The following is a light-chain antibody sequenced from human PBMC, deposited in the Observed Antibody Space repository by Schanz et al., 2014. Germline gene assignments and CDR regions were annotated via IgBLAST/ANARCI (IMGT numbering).Light chain of an antibody. CDR2: DAS. CDR3: QQSYSTPET. CDR1: QSISSY. Sequence: DIQMTQSPSSLSASVRDRVTITCRASQSISSYLNWYQQKPGKAPKVLIYDASSLQSGVPSRFSGSGSGTDFTLTISSLQPEDFATYYCQQSYSTPETFGQGTKVEIK. V-gene: IGKV1-39*01. J-gene: IGKJ1*01.